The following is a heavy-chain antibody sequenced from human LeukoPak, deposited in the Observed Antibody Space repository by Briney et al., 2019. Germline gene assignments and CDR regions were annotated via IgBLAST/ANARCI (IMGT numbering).Heavy chain of an antibody. CDR1: GYSFTNYW. J-gene: IGHJ4*02. Sequence: GESLKISCKDSGYSFTNYWIGWVRQMPGKGLEWMGIIHSADSNTKYSPSFQGQVTISANKSISTAYLQWSGLKASDTAMYYCAGARHGDYRWDYWGQGTLVTVSS. V-gene: IGHV5-51*01. CDR2: IHSADSNT. CDR3: AGARHGDYRWDY. D-gene: IGHD4-17*01.